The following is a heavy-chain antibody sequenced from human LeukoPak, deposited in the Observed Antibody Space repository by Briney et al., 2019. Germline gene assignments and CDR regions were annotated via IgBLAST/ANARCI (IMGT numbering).Heavy chain of an antibody. CDR1: GGSISSYY. J-gene: IGHJ4*02. D-gene: IGHD3-10*01. V-gene: IGHV4-59*12. CDR3: AREVYYYGSGSYYPLDKTIDY. Sequence: PSETLSLTCTVSGGSISSYYWSWIRQPPGKGLEWIGYIYYSGSTNYNPSLKSRVTISVDTSKNQFSLKLSSVTAADTAVYYCAREVYYYGSGSYYPLDKTIDYWGQGTLVTVSS. CDR2: IYYSGST.